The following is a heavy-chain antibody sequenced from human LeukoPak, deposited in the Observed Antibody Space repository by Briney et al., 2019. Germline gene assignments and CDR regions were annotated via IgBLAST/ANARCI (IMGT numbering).Heavy chain of an antibody. J-gene: IGHJ4*02. CDR2: IYHSGST. Sequence: PSETLSLTCTVSGYSISSGYYWGWIRQPPGKGLEWIGSIYHSGSTYYNPSLKSRVTISVDTSKDQFSLKLSSVTAADTAVYYCARTRYCSGGSCRMGFDYWGQGTLVTVSS. V-gene: IGHV4-38-2*02. CDR1: GYSISSGYY. D-gene: IGHD2-15*01. CDR3: ARTRYCSGGSCRMGFDY.